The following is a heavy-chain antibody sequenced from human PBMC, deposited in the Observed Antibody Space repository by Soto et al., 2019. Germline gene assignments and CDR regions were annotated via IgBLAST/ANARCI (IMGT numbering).Heavy chain of an antibody. D-gene: IGHD2-2*01. V-gene: IGHV4-31*03. Sequence: SETLSLTCTVSGGSISSGGYYWSWIRQHPGKGLEWIGYIYYSGSTYYNPSLKSRVTISVDTSKNQFSLKLSSVTAADTAVYYCARGSYCSSTSCPSFWMDWFDPWGQGTLVTSPQ. J-gene: IGHJ5*02. CDR3: ARGSYCSSTSCPSFWMDWFDP. CDR2: IYYSGST. CDR1: GGSISSGGYY.